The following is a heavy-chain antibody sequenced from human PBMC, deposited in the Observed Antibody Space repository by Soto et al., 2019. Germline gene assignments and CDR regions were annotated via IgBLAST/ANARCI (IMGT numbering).Heavy chain of an antibody. CDR2: INHSGST. CDR3: ARGSIAVAGGRWFDP. J-gene: IGHJ5*02. V-gene: IGHV4-34*01. Sequence: SETLSLTCAAYGGSFSGYYWSWIRQPPGKGLEWIGEINHSGSTNYNPSLKSRVTISVDTSKNQFSLKLSSVTAADTAVHYCARGSIAVAGGRWFDPWGQGALVTVSS. CDR1: GGSFSGYY. D-gene: IGHD6-19*01.